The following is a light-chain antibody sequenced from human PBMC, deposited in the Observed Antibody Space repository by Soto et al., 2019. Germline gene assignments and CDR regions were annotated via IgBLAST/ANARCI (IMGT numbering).Light chain of an antibody. V-gene: IGLV2-14*01. J-gene: IGLJ1*01. CDR3: SSLTNRSPPV. Sequence: QSALTQPASVSGSPGQSLTISCTGTSSDIGGYDFVSWYRQQPGKAPKLLIYEVSHRPSGVSSRFSASKSGNTASLTISGPQAEDEGDFYRSSLTNRSPPVFGPGTKPPVL. CDR2: EVS. CDR1: SSDIGGYDF.